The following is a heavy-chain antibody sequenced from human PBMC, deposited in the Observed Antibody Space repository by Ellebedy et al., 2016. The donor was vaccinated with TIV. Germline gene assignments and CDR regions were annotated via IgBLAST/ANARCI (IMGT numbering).Heavy chain of an antibody. CDR1: GFTLSSYV. Sequence: GESLKISCAASGFTLSSYVMSWVRQAPGKRLERVAAISSDGADIYYADSVKGRFTISRDNSKNALYLHMSSLGAEDTAVYYCVKTSGEVRGHFDHWGQGTLVTVSS. J-gene: IGHJ4*02. V-gene: IGHV3-23*01. CDR3: VKTSGEVRGHFDH. D-gene: IGHD3-3*01. CDR2: ISSDGADI.